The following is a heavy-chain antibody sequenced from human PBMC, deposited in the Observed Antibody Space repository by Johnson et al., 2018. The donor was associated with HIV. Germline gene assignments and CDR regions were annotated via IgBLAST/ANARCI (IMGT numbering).Heavy chain of an antibody. Sequence: VQLVESGGGLVQPGGSLRLSCAASGFTSSYYDMHWVRQGPGKGLQWVSGIGITGDTYYAGSVKGRFTISRDNSKNTLYLQMNSLRAEDTAVYYCARVGQLARTHAFDIWGQGTMVTVSS. CDR3: ARVGQLARTHAFDI. CDR1: GFTSSYYD. D-gene: IGHD6-13*01. CDR2: IGITGDT. J-gene: IGHJ3*02. V-gene: IGHV3-13*01.